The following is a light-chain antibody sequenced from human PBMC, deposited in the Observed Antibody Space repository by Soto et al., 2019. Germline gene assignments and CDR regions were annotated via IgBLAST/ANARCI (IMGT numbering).Light chain of an antibody. Sequence: QLVLTQSPSASASLGASVKLTCTLSSGHSSYAIAWHQQQPEKGPRYLMKLNSDGSHNKGDGIPDRFSGSSSGAERYPTISSLQSEDEADYYCQTWGTGTLVFGGGTKLTVL. V-gene: IGLV4-69*01. CDR1: SGHSSYA. CDR2: LNSDGSH. J-gene: IGLJ2*01. CDR3: QTWGTGTLV.